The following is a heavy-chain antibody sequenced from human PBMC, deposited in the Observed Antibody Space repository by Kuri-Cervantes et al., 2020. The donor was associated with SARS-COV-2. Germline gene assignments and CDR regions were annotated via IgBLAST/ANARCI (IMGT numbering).Heavy chain of an antibody. Sequence: SLKTSCAASGFTFDDYAMHWVRQAPGKGLEWVSGISWNSGSIGYADSVKGRFTISRDNAKNSLYLQMNSLRAEDTALYYCAKESWYEDSRLGYFDLWGRGTLVTVSS. J-gene: IGHJ2*01. CDR3: AKESWYEDSRLGYFDL. V-gene: IGHV3-9*01. CDR1: GFTFDDYA. D-gene: IGHD2-15*01. CDR2: ISWNSGSI.